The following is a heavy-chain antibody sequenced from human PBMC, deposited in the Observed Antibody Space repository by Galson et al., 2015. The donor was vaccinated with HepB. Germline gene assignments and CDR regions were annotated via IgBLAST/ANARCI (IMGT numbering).Heavy chain of an antibody. CDR3: AKDLIISAVTYYFDS. J-gene: IGHJ4*02. CDR2: MSYDGSNA. Sequence: SLRLSCAASGFAFSRFGMHWVRQAPGKGLEWVAVMSYDGSNAFYGDSVRGRFTISRDNSKNTLSLQMNSLRAEDTALYFCAKDLIISAVTYYFDSWGQGTLVTVSS. D-gene: IGHD6-13*01. V-gene: IGHV3-30*18. CDR1: GFAFSRFG.